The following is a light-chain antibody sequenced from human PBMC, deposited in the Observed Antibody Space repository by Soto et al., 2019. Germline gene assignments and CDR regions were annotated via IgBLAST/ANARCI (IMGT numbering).Light chain of an antibody. CDR1: SSNIGAGHD. J-gene: IGLJ1*01. Sequence: QAVVTQPPSVSGAPGQRVTISCSGSSSNIGAGHDVHWYQQLPGTAPKLLIYGNSNRPSGVPDRFSGSKSGTSDSLAIAGLEAEDEADYYCQSYDTGLSGFYVFGTGTKLTVL. V-gene: IGLV1-40*01. CDR3: QSYDTGLSGFYV. CDR2: GNS.